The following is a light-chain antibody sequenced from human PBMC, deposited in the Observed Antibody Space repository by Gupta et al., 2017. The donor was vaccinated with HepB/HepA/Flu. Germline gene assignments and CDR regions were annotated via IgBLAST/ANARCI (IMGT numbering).Light chain of an antibody. CDR2: GAS. V-gene: IGKV3-15*01. Sequence: EIVMTQYPATMSVSPGERATLSCRVSQSVSSNLAWYQQKPGQAPRLLIYGASTRATGLPARFSGSGSGTEFTLTISSLQSENFAVYYCQQYNNWPKTFGQGTKLEIK. J-gene: IGKJ1*01. CDR1: QSVSSN. CDR3: QQYNNWPKT.